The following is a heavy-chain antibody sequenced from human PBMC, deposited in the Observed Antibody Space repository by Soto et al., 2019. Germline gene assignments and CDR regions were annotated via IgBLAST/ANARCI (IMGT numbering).Heavy chain of an antibody. V-gene: IGHV1-18*01. D-gene: IGHD3-3*01. J-gene: IGHJ1*01. Sequence: ASVKVSCKASGYTFTSYGISWVRQAPGQGLEWMGWISAYNGNTNYAQKLQGRVTMTTDTSTSTAYMELRSLRSDDTAVYYCARRRSMEWLLSRADLAYWVQGTLVTVSS. CDR1: GYTFTSYG. CDR3: ARRRSMEWLLSRADLAY. CDR2: ISAYNGNT.